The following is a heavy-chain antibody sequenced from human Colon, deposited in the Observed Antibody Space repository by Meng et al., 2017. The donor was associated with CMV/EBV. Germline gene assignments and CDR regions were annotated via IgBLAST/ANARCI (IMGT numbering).Heavy chain of an antibody. CDR3: ARAGAEVTRSFDL. Sequence: KTSGFRFDIYAITWVRQGPGQGLEWMAWVRNKNGETNYGQKFQGRVTVSRDTSTNTAYMELRSLRSDDSAVYYCARAGAEVTRSFDLWGQGTLVTVSS. V-gene: IGHV1-18*01. D-gene: IGHD2-21*02. CDR2: VRNKNGET. CDR1: GFRFDIYA. J-gene: IGHJ4*02.